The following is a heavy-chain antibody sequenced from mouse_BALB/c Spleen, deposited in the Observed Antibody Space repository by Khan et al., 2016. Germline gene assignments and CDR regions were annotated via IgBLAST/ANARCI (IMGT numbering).Heavy chain of an antibody. CDR3: ARGRSFDY. J-gene: IGHJ2*01. CDR2: ISYSGST. Sequence: EVQLQESGPGLVKPSQSLSLTCTVTGYSITSDYAWNWIRQFPGNKLEWMGYISYSGSTSYNPSLKSRISITRDTSKNQFFLQSNSVTTEDTATYYCARGRSFDYWGQGTTLTVAS. V-gene: IGHV3-2*02. CDR1: GYSITSDYA.